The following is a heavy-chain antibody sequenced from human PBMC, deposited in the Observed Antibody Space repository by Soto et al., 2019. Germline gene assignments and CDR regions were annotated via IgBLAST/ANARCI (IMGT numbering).Heavy chain of an antibody. CDR1: GGTFSSYT. D-gene: IGHD1-1*01. Sequence: GASVKVSCKASGGTFSSYTISWVRQAPGQGLEWMGRIIPILGIANYAQKFQGRVTITADKSTSTAYMELSSLRSEDTAVYYCARDHGKVAPSWFDPWGQGTLVTVSS. CDR3: ARDHGKVAPSWFDP. CDR2: IIPILGIA. J-gene: IGHJ5*02. V-gene: IGHV1-69*04.